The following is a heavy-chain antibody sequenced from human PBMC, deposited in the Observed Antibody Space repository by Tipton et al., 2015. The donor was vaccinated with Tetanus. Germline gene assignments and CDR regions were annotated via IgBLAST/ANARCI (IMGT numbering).Heavy chain of an antibody. D-gene: IGHD5-18*01. CDR1: GFTFSSYP. CDR3: VKSKRGYSYGSFDD. V-gene: IGHV3-23*01. Sequence: SLRLSCAASGFTFSSYPMSWVRQAPGKGLEWVSGISESGDSIFYAESVKGRFSISRDNSRSTLFLQMDSLRAEDTAVYFCVKSKRGYSYGSFDDWGQGTLVAVSS. CDR2: ISESGDSI. J-gene: IGHJ4*02.